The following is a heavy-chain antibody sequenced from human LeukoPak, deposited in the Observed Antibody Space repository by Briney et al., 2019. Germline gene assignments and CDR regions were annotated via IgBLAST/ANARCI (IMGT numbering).Heavy chain of an antibody. CDR3: ARTGGTYYYDSSGYYPSWFDP. Sequence: SETLSLTCTVSGGSISSSSYYWGWIRQPPGKGLEWIGYIYYSGSTNYNPSLKSRVTISVDTSKNQFSLKLSSVTAADTAVYYCARTGGTYYYDSSGYYPSWFDPWGQGTLVTVSS. CDR2: IYYSGST. V-gene: IGHV4-61*05. J-gene: IGHJ5*02. D-gene: IGHD3-22*01. CDR1: GGSISSSSYY.